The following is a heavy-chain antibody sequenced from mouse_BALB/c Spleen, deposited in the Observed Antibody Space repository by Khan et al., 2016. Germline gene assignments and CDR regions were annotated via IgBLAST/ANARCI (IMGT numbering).Heavy chain of an antibody. D-gene: IGHD1-2*01. CDR1: GYSITSGYG. Sequence: EVQLEESGPGLVKPSQSLSLTCTVTGYSITSGYGWNWIRHFPGNKLEWMGYISYSGSTNYTPSLKSRFSITRDTSKNQFYLQLNAVTTEDTATYYCARTARIKYWGQGTTLTVSS. V-gene: IGHV3-2*02. CDR2: ISYSGST. J-gene: IGHJ2*01. CDR3: ARTARIKY.